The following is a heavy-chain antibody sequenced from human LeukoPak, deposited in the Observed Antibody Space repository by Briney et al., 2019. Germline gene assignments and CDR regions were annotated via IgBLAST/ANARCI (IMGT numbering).Heavy chain of an antibody. D-gene: IGHD6-13*01. J-gene: IGHJ6*02. CDR3: ARLALAAALPYYYYGMDV. CDR2: INTNTGNP. CDR1: GYTFTSYA. Sequence: ASVKVSCKASGYTFTSYAMNWVRQAPGQGLEWMGRINTNTGNPTYAQGFTGRFVFSLDTSVSTAYLQISSLKAEDTAVYYCARLALAAALPYYYYGMDVWGQGTTVTVSS. V-gene: IGHV7-4-1*02.